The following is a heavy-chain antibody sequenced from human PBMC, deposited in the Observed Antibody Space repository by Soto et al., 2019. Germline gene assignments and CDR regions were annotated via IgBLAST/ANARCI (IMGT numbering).Heavy chain of an antibody. J-gene: IGHJ4*02. V-gene: IGHV1-69*13. Sequence: ASVKVSCKASGGTFSSYAISWVRQAPGQGLEWMGGIIPIFGTANYAQKFQGRVTITADESTSTAYMELSSLRSEDTAVYYCARDRVVGATGPIDYWGQGTLVTVSS. CDR2: IIPIFGTA. CDR3: ARDRVVGATGPIDY. D-gene: IGHD1-26*01. CDR1: GGTFSSYA.